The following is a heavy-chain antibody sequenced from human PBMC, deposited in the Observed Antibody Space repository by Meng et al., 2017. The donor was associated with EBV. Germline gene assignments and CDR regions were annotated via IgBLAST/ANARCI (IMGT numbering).Heavy chain of an antibody. CDR3: ARDPDSSGWYYFDY. J-gene: IGHJ4*02. CDR2: ISYDGSNK. CDR1: GFTFGSDA. Sequence: QVALGGRGGCGVQPGRSLSLSWSASGFTFGSDAMHWVRQAPGKGLEWVAVISYDGSNKYYADSVKGRFTISRDNSKNTLYLQMNSLRAEDTAVYYCARDPDSSGWYYFDYWGQGTLVTVSS. D-gene: IGHD6-19*01. V-gene: IGHV3-30-3*01.